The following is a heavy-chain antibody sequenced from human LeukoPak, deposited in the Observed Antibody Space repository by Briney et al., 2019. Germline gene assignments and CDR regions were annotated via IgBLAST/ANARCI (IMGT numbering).Heavy chain of an antibody. CDR3: ARYVVYGSGKYYFDY. Sequence: PSETLSLTCFDSGGSIRSSDYCWSWIRQPPGKEMEWIATITSGGTTYYNPSLQSRVTISVDTSKNQFSLRLNSVTAADTAVYFCARYVVYGSGKYYFDYWGQGSLVTVSS. CDR2: ITSGGTT. D-gene: IGHD3-10*01. CDR1: GGSIRSSDYC. J-gene: IGHJ4*02. V-gene: IGHV4-39*01.